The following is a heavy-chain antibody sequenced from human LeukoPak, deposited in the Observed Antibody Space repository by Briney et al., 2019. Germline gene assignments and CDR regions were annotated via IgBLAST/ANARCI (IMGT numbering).Heavy chain of an antibody. V-gene: IGHV3-69-1*01. D-gene: IGHD5-24*01. CDR3: AREGGGYNNRGFDY. CDR1: GFTFSDYY. Sequence: GGSLRLSCAASGFTFSDYYMSWIRQAPGKGLEWVSYISSSSTIYYADSVKGRFTISRDNAKNSLYLQMNSLRAEDTAVYYCAREGGGYNNRGFDYWGQGTLVTVSS. J-gene: IGHJ4*02. CDR2: ISSSSTI.